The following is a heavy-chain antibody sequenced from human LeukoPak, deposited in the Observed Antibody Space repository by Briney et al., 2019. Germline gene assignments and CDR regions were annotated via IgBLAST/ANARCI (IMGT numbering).Heavy chain of an antibody. Sequence: ASVKVSCKASGYTFTSYAMNWMRQAPGQGLEWMGWINTNTGNPTYAQGFTGRFVFSSDTSVSTAYLQISSLKAEDTAVYYCARDREMAPYYGMDVWGQGTTVTVSS. V-gene: IGHV7-4-1*02. CDR1: GYTFTSYA. D-gene: IGHD5-24*01. CDR2: INTNTGNP. J-gene: IGHJ6*02. CDR3: ARDREMAPYYGMDV.